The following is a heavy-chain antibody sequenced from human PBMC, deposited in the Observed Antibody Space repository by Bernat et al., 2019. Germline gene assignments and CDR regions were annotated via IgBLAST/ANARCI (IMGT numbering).Heavy chain of an antibody. Sequence: QVQLVQSGAEVKKPGASVKVSCKASGYTFTSYAMHWVRQAPGQRLEWMGWINAGNGNTKYSQKFQGRVTITRDTSASTAYMELSSLRSEETAVYYWARGGCCGGGSCPGGEYFQHWGQGTLVTVSS. CDR3: ARGGCCGGGSCPGGEYFQH. CDR1: GYTFTSYA. CDR2: INAGNGNT. V-gene: IGHV1-3*01. D-gene: IGHD2-15*01. J-gene: IGHJ1*01.